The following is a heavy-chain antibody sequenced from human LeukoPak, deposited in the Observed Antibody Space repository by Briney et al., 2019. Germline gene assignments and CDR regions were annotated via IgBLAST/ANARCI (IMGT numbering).Heavy chain of an antibody. CDR2: ITSFGGDI. D-gene: IGHD3-3*01. J-gene: IGHJ6*03. CDR3: ARAHDFWSGYGGNYMDV. CDR1: GFSFRTHS. Sequence: GGSLRLSCAASGFSFRTHSMKWVRQAPGKGLEWVSSITSFGGDIYYADSVKGRFTISRDDGKNSLYLQMNSLGAEDSAVYYCARAHDFWSGYGGNYMDVWGKGTTVTVSS. V-gene: IGHV3-21*01.